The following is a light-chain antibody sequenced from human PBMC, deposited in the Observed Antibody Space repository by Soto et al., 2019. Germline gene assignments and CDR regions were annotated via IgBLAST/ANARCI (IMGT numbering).Light chain of an antibody. V-gene: IGKV3-20*01. CDR1: QSIASYS. Sequence: EIVLTHSRDTLSLSPGERATLSCRASQSIASYSLAWYQQKPGQAPRLLIYFASNSATGIPDRFSGSGSGRDLRLTVGRLEPEDFQVDFCHQYSSSLPAVGQGGKVDIK. CDR3: HQYSSSLPA. J-gene: IGKJ1*01. CDR2: FAS.